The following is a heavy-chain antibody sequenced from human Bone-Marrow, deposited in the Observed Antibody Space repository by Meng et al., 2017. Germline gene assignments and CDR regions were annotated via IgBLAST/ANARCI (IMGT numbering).Heavy chain of an antibody. CDR2: IWYDGSNK. CDR1: GFTFSSYG. CDR3: ARDHRPIGDPRNHFDY. J-gene: IGHJ4*02. Sequence: GESLKISCAASGFTFSSYGMHWVRQAPGKGLEWVAVIWYDGSNKYYADSVKGRFTISRDNSKNTLYLQMNSLRAEDTAVYYCARDHRPIGDPRNHFDYWGQGTRVTGSS. V-gene: IGHV3-33*01. D-gene: IGHD1-14*01.